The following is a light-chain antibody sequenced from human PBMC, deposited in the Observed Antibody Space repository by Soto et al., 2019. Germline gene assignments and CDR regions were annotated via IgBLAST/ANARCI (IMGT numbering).Light chain of an antibody. CDR2: GAS. V-gene: IGKV3-15*01. J-gene: IGKJ4*01. Sequence: IVMTQSPATISVSPGERATLSCRASQSMGSNVAWYQQKPGQAPRLLIYGASTRAAGIPARFSGSQSGTEFTLTISSLLSEDFAVYSCQQYNNWPLTFGGGTKVDIK. CDR1: QSMGSN. CDR3: QQYNNWPLT.